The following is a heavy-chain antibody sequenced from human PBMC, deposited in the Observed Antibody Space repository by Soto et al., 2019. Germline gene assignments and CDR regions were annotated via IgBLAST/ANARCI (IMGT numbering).Heavy chain of an antibody. CDR3: ASTPRIAAAGTPWFDP. CDR1: GYTFTSYD. CDR2: MNPNSGNT. J-gene: IGHJ5*02. Sequence: QVQLVQSGAEVKKPGASVKVSCKASGYTFTSYDINWVRQATGQGLEWMGWMNPNSGNTGYAQKFQGRVTMTRNTAISTAYMELSSLRSEDTAVYYCASTPRIAAAGTPWFDPWGQVTLVPVSS. V-gene: IGHV1-8*01. D-gene: IGHD6-13*01.